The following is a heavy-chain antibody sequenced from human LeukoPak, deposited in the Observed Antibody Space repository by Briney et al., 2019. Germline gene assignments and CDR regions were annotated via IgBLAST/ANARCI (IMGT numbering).Heavy chain of an antibody. D-gene: IGHD1-26*01. J-gene: IGHJ4*02. CDR2: IRGSGGST. CDR3: AKDREGFVDY. V-gene: IGHV3-23*01. CDR1: GFTFSSYA. Sequence: GGSLGLSCAASGFTFSSYAMTWVRQAPGKGLEWVSAIRGSGGSTYYADSVKGRFTISRDNSKSTLYLQMNSLRAEDTAIYYCAKDREGFVDYWGQGTLVTVSS.